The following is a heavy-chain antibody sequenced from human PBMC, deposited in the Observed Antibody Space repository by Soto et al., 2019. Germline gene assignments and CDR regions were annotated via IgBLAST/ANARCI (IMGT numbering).Heavy chain of an antibody. CDR3: VKRAVTGGWWFSDH. V-gene: IGHV3-23*01. D-gene: IGHD6-19*01. Sequence: EVQLLESGGDLVHPGGSLRLSCVASGFIFSDYAMTWGRQAPGKGLEWVSTIGVSGGDTYYADSVKGRFTITRDNSKNSVYVQMNSRRAEDTAVDYCVKRAVTGGWWFSDHWGQGALVAVSS. CDR1: GFIFSDYA. J-gene: IGHJ4*02. CDR2: IGVSGGDT.